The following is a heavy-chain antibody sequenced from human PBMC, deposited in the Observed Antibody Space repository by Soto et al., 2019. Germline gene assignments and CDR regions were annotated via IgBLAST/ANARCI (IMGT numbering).Heavy chain of an antibody. J-gene: IGHJ6*02. Sequence: ASVKVSCKASGYTFTGYYMHWVRQAPGQGLEWMGWINPNSGGTNYAQKFQGRVTMTRDTSISTAYMELSRLRSDDTAVYYCARAVVVPAAEYYYYGMDVWGQGTTVTVS. V-gene: IGHV1-2*02. CDR3: ARAVVVPAAEYYYYGMDV. CDR2: INPNSGGT. CDR1: GYTFTGYY. D-gene: IGHD2-2*01.